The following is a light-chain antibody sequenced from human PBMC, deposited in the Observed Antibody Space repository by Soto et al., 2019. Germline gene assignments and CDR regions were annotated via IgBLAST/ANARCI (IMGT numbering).Light chain of an antibody. CDR1: SSDIGGYNL. CDR2: DVS. Sequence: QSALTQPASVSGSPGQSITISCTGTSSDIGGYNLVSWYQQHPGKAPKLMIYDVSMRPSVVSNRFSGSKSGNTASLTISGLQAEDEADYYCCSYAGSSTMVFGGGTQVTVL. J-gene: IGLJ2*01. CDR3: CSYAGSSTMV. V-gene: IGLV2-23*02.